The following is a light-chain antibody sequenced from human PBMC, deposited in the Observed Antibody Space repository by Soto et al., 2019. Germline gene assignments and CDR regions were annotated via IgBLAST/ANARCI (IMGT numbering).Light chain of an antibody. V-gene: IGLV1-36*01. CDR2: YDD. CDR1: SSNVGNNA. CDR3: AVWDDSLNGVV. J-gene: IGLJ2*01. Sequence: QSVLTQPPSVSAAPRQRVTISCSGSSSNVGNNAVNWYQQLPGKAPKLLIYYDDLLPSGVSDRFSGSKSSTSASLAISGLQSEDEADYYCAVWDDSLNGVVFGGGTKLTVL.